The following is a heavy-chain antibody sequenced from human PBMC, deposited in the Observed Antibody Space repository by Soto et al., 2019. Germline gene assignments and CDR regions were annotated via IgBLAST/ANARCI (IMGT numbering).Heavy chain of an antibody. CDR3: AHYRIFGEYMYYVDS. V-gene: IGHV2-5*02. CDR1: GFSLSTSRVG. CDR2: IYWDDDK. Sequence: QIPLKESGPTLVKPTQPLTLTCTFSGFSLSTSRVGVGWIRQPPGKALEWLALIYWDDDKRYSPSLKTRLTLTKDTSKTQVVLTMTNMDPVDTATYYCAHYRIFGEYMYYVDSWGQGTLVTVSS. J-gene: IGHJ4*02. D-gene: IGHD4-17*01.